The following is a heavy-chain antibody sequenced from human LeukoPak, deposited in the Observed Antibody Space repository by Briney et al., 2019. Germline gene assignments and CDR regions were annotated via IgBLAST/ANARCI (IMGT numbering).Heavy chain of an antibody. J-gene: IGHJ4*02. Sequence: SESLSLTCTVSGGAISGGNYGWAWIRQPPGNGLEWGGCIYYSGSTYYKPSLQSRVTISVDPSKTQFSLKLSSVPAADTAVYYCARLSGTRLTFAYWGQGTLATVSS. CDR2: IYYSGST. D-gene: IGHD1-20*01. V-gene: IGHV4-39*01. CDR3: ARLSGTRLTFAY. CDR1: GGAISGGNYG.